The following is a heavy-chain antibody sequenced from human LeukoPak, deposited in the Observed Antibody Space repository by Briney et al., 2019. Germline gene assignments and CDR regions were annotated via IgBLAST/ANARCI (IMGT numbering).Heavy chain of an antibody. CDR3: TTVGITIFGVVQRYFDY. V-gene: IGHV3-7*03. J-gene: IGHJ4*02. D-gene: IGHD3-3*01. CDR2: IKQDGSEK. CDR1: GFTFSSYW. Sequence: PGGSLRLSCAASGFTFSSYWMSWVRQAPGKGLEWVANIKQDGSEKYYVDSVKGRFTISRDNAKNSLYLQMNSLKTEDTAVYYCTTVGITIFGVVQRYFDYWGQGTLVTVSS.